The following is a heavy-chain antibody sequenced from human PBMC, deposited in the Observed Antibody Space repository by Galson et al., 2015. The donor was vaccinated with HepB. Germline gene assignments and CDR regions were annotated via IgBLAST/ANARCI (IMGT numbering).Heavy chain of an antibody. J-gene: IGHJ4*02. CDR1: GYTFTSYA. CDR2: INTNTGNP. V-gene: IGHV7-4-1*02. D-gene: IGHD1-26*01. CDR3: ARDPTMSAYTYSGSYGMGDY. Sequence: SCKASGYTFTSYAMNWVRQAPGQGLEWMGWINTNTGNPTYAQGFTGRFVFSLDTSVSTAYLQISSLKAEDTAVYYCARDPTMSAYTYSGSYGMGDYWGQGTLVTVSS.